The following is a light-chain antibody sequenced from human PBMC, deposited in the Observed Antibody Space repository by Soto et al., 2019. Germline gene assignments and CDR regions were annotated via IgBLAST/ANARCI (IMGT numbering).Light chain of an antibody. CDR2: GAS. CDR3: QQYTGPPTT. CDR1: QSVSNTY. V-gene: IGKV3-20*01. Sequence: EIVLTQSPGTLSLSPGDTATLSCRASQSVSNTYLAWYQQKPGQAPRLLIYGASSRATGIPDRFSGSGSGTDFTLTITRLEPEDSAVYFCQQYTGPPTTFGQGTRLEIK. J-gene: IGKJ5*01.